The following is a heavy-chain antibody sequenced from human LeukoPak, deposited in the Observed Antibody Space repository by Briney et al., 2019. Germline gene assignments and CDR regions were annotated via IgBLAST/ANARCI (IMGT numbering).Heavy chain of an antibody. CDR2: IYYRWST. J-gene: IGHJ6*04. CDR1: GGPLSTYY. Sequence: SETLSLTCTGSGGPLSTYYWSWIREPSGRGLEWIGHIYYRWSTNYSPALTSRVTISIDTSKNQFSLKLSSVTAADTAVYYCARDSQGSMMDVWGKGTTVTISS. V-gene: IGHV4-59*01. CDR3: ARDSQGSMMDV.